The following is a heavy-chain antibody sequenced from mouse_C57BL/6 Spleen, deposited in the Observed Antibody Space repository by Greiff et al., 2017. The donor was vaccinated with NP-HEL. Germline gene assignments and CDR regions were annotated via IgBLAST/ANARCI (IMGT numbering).Heavy chain of an antibody. CDR2: IWRGGST. CDR1: GFSLTSYG. V-gene: IGHV2-5*01. J-gene: IGHJ2*01. Sequence: VQLQQSGPGLVQPSQSLSITCTVSGFSLTSYGVHWVRQSPGKGLEWLGVIWRGGSTDYNAAFMSRLSITKDNSKSQVFFKMNSLQADDTAIYYCAAYYGSSPYYFDYWGQGTTLTVSS. D-gene: IGHD1-1*01. CDR3: AAYYGSSPYYFDY.